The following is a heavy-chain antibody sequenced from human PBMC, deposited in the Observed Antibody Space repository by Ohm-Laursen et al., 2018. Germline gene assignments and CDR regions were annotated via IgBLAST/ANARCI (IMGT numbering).Heavy chain of an antibody. V-gene: IGHV6-1*01. CDR2: TYYRSKRYN. CDR3: ARAAWRRFDF. Sequence: QTLSLTRAISGDSVSDNGAAWNWIRLSPSRGLEWLVWTYYRSKRYNDYALFVKSRMTINPDTSKNQFSLQLNSVTPEDTAIYYCARAAWRRFDFWGQGTPVTVSS. J-gene: IGHJ4*02. CDR1: GDSVSDNGAA.